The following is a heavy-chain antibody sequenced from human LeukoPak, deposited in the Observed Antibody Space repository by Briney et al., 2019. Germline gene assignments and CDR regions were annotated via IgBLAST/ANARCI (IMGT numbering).Heavy chain of an antibody. CDR1: GFTFSSYE. Sequence: GGSLRLSCAASGFTFSSYEMNWVRQAPGKGLEWVSYISSSGSTIYYADSVKGRFTISRDNAKNSLYLQMNSLRAEDTAVYYCARGKVVRADRWFDPWGEGTLVTASS. J-gene: IGHJ5*02. CDR3: ARGKVVRADRWFDP. CDR2: ISSSGSTI. V-gene: IGHV3-48*03. D-gene: IGHD2-2*01.